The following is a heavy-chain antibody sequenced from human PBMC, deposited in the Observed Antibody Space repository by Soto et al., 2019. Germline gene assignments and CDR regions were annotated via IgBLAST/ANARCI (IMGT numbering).Heavy chain of an antibody. CDR3: AREALAANLVYCSGGSCHSHWFDP. CDR2: IIPIFGTA. CDR1: GGTFSSYA. D-gene: IGHD2-15*01. V-gene: IGHV1-69*13. Sequence: SVKVSCKASGGTFSSYAISWVRQAPGQGLEWMGGIIPIFGTANYAQKFQGRVTITADESTSTAYMELSSLRSEDTAVYYCAREALAANLVYCSGGSCHSHWFDPWGQGTLVTVS. J-gene: IGHJ5*02.